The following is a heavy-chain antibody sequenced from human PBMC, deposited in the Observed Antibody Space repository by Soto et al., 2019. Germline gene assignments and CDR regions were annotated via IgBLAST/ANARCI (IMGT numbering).Heavy chain of an antibody. CDR3: AKEASRLWTHFDY. J-gene: IGHJ4*02. Sequence: PGGSLRLSCAASGFTFSNYAMGWVRQAPGKGLEWVSGISGSGGSTYYADSVMGRFTISRDNSKNTLYLQMNSLRAEDTAVYYCAKEASRLWTHFDYWGQGTLVTVSS. CDR1: GFTFSNYA. CDR2: ISGSGGST. D-gene: IGHD5-18*01. V-gene: IGHV3-23*01.